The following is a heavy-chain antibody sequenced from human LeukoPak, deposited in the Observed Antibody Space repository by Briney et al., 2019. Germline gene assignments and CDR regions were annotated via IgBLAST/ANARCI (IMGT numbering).Heavy chain of an antibody. Sequence: ASVKVSCKASGYTFTSYGISWVRQAPGQGLEWMGWISAYNGNTNYAQKLQGRVTMTTDTFTSTAYMELRSLRSDDTAVYYCARPIQGVVVITNWFDPWGQGTLVTVSS. CDR2: ISAYNGNT. J-gene: IGHJ5*02. CDR3: ARPIQGVVVITNWFDP. CDR1: GYTFTSYG. V-gene: IGHV1-18*01. D-gene: IGHD3-22*01.